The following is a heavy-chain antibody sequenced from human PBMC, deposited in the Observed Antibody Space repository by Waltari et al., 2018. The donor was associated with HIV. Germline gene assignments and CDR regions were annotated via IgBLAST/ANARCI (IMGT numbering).Heavy chain of an antibody. J-gene: IGHJ4*02. CDR3: ARLNSGSYYAYFDY. D-gene: IGHD1-26*01. V-gene: IGHV1-69*01. Sequence: QVQLVQSGAEVKKPGSSVKVSCKASGGTFSSYAISWVRQAPGQGLEWMGGIIPIFGTANDGQKFQGRVTITADESTSTAYMELSSLRSEDTAVYYCARLNSGSYYAYFDYWGQGTLVTVSS. CDR1: GGTFSSYA. CDR2: IIPIFGTA.